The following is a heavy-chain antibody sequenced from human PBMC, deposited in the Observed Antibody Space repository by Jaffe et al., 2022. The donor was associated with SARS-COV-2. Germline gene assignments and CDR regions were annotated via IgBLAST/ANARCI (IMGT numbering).Heavy chain of an antibody. Sequence: EVQLVESGGGLVQPGGSLRLSCAASGFTFSSYWMSWVRQAPGKGLEWVANIKQDGSEKYYVDSVKGRFTISRDNAKNSLYLQMNSLRAEDTAVYYCARGGRIAAAGTRVTGIDYWGQGTLVTVSS. D-gene: IGHD6-13*01. V-gene: IGHV3-7*01. CDR3: ARGGRIAAAGTRVTGIDY. CDR1: GFTFSSYW. J-gene: IGHJ4*02. CDR2: IKQDGSEK.